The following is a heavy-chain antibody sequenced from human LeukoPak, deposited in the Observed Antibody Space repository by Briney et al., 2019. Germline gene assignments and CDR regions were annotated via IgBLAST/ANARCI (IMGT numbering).Heavy chain of an antibody. D-gene: IGHD2-15*01. CDR2: IIPIFGTA. CDR3: ARDGQGYCSGGSCYIGYYFDY. CDR1: GGTFSSYA. Sequence: ASVKVSCKASGGTFSSYAISWVRQAPGQGLEWMGRIIPIFGTANYAQKFQGRVTITTDESTSTAYMELSSLRSEDTAVYYCARDGQGYCSGGSCYIGYYFDYWGQGTLVTVSS. V-gene: IGHV1-69*05. J-gene: IGHJ4*02.